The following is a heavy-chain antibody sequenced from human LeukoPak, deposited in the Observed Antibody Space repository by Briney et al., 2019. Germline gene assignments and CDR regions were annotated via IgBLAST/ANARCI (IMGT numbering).Heavy chain of an antibody. CDR3: ARSGYREGADALDI. CDR1: GGSISSYY. D-gene: IGHD5-18*01. J-gene: IGHJ3*02. CDR2: IYYSGST. Sequence: SETLSLTCTVSGGSISSYYWTWIRQPPGKGLEWIGYIYYSGSTTYNPSLKSRVTISADTSKNQFPLKLSSVTAADTAVYYCARSGYREGADALDIWGQGTMVTVSS. V-gene: IGHV4-59*01.